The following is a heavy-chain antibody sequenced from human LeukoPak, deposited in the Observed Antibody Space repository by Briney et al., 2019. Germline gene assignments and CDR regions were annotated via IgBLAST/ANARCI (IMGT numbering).Heavy chain of an antibody. CDR3: ARVSYYYDSSGYLLQGFDP. CDR1: GGTFSSYA. J-gene: IGHJ5*02. V-gene: IGHV1-8*02. D-gene: IGHD3-22*01. CDR2: MNPNSGNT. Sequence: ASVKVSCKASGGTFSSYAINWVRQATGQGLEWMGWMNPNSGNTGYAQKFQGRVTMTRNTSISTAYMELSSLRSEDTAVYYCARVSYYYDSSGYLLQGFDPWGQGTLVTVSS.